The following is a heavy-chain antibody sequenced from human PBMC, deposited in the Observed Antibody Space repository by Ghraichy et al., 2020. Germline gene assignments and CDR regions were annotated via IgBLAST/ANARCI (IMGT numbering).Heavy chain of an antibody. V-gene: IGHV3-48*01. CDR3: ARMPRRGSSSADVFDV. Sequence: GEALNISCVASGFTFSSYNIVWVRQAPGKGLEWVSCISPSSSTIYYADSVKGRFTISRDNAKNSLFLQMHSLRAEDTAVYYCARMPRRGSSSADVFDVWGQGTMVTVSS. J-gene: IGHJ3*01. CDR1: GFTFSSYN. D-gene: IGHD6-6*01. CDR2: ISPSSSTI.